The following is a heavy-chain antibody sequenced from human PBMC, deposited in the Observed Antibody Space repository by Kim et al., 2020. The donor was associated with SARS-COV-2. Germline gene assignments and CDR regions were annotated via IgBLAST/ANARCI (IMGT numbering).Heavy chain of an antibody. CDR3: TTDLTKLGIAAAGSNWFDP. CDR1: GFTFSNAW. Sequence: GGSLRLSCAASGFTFSNAWMSWVRQAPGKGLEWVGRIKSKTDGGTTDYAAPVKGRFTISRDDSKNTLYLQMNSLKTEDTAVYYRTTDLTKLGIAAAGSNWFDPWGQGTLVTVSS. V-gene: IGHV3-15*01. J-gene: IGHJ5*02. D-gene: IGHD6-13*01. CDR2: IKSKTDGGTT.